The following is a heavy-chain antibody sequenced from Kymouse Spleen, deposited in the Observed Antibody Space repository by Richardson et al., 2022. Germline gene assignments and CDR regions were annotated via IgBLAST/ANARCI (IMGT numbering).Heavy chain of an antibody. V-gene: IGHV3-13*01. J-gene: IGHJ4*02. Sequence: EVQLVESGGGLVQPGGSLRLSCAASGFTFSSYDMHWVRQATGKGLEWVSAIGTAGDTYYPGSVKGRFTISRENAKNSLYLQMNSLRAGDTAVYYCARGIVGATIDYWGQGTLVTVSS. CDR2: IGTAGDT. D-gene: IGHD1-26*01. CDR1: GFTFSSYD. CDR3: ARGIVGATIDY.